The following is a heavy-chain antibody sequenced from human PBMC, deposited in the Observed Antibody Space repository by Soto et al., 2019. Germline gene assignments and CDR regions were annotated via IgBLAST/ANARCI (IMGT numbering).Heavy chain of an antibody. J-gene: IGHJ6*02. CDR2: TYYRSTWTN. D-gene: IGHD3-16*01. CDR1: GDGVSRSSAA. Sequence: SQTLSVTWAISGDGVSRSSAAWNWLRQSPSRGLEWLGRTYYRSTWTNDYAGSVKRRITIKPDTFENQFALQLYSVTPEDTAVYYCAGVSSFRGMDVWGQGTPVPVSS. V-gene: IGHV6-1*01. CDR3: AGVSSFRGMDV.